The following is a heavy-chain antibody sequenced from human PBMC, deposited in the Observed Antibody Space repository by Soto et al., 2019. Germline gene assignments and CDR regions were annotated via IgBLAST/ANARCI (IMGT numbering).Heavy chain of an antibody. D-gene: IGHD3-10*01. V-gene: IGHV3-21*01. J-gene: IGHJ3*02. CDR2: ISSSSSYI. CDR1: GFTFSSYS. Sequence: LRLSCAASGFTFSSYSMNWVRQAPGKGLEWVSFISSSSSYIYYADSVKGRFTISRDNAKNSLYLQMNSLRAEDTAVYYCARWGVGGEACDIRGQGKMVTVSS. CDR3: ARWGVGGEACDI.